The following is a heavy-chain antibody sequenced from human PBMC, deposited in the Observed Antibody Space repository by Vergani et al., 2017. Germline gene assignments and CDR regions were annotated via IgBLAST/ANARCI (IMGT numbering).Heavy chain of an antibody. D-gene: IGHD1-1*01. CDR2: IYYSGRT. J-gene: IGHJ4*02. V-gene: IGHV4-61*02. CDR3: ARERYNWNDVVDY. CDR1: GGSISGVSYY. Sequence: QVQLQESGPGLVKPSQSLSLTCTVSGGSISGVSYYLSWVRQPAGKGLEWIGRIYYSGRTDYNPSLESRVTISVDTSKNTLYLQMNSLRAEDTAVYYCARERYNWNDVVDYWGQGTLVTVSS.